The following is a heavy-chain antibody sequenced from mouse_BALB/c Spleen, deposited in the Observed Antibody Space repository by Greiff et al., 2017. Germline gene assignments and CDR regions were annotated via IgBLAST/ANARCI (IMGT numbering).Heavy chain of an antibody. CDR2: IDPADSYT. Sequence: VQLQQPGAELVKPGASVKLSCKASGYTFTSYWMHWVKQRPGQGLEWIGEIDPADSYTNYNQKFKGKATLTVDKSSSTAYMQLSSLTSEDSAVSYCAWRETARATAWFAYWGQGTLVTVSA. D-gene: IGHD3-2*01. J-gene: IGHJ3*01. CDR3: AWRETARATAWFAY. CDR1: GYTFTSYW. V-gene: IGHV1-69*02.